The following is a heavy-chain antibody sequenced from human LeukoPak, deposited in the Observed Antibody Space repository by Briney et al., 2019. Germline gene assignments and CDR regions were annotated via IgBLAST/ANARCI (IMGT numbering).Heavy chain of an antibody. CDR3: ARDRSGGDCYFDY. CDR1: GFTFSTYS. J-gene: IGHJ4*02. V-gene: IGHV3-48*01. Sequence: GGSLRLSCAASGFTFSTYSMNWVRQTPGKGLEWASYISSSSSTILYADSVKGRFTISRDNSKNTLYLQMNSLRAEDTAVYYCARDRSGGDCYFDYWGQGTLVTVSS. CDR2: ISSSSSTI. D-gene: IGHD2-21*01.